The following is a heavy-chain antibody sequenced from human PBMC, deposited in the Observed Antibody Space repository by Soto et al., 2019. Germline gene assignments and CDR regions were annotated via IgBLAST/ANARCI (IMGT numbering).Heavy chain of an antibody. J-gene: IGHJ6*02. Sequence: HPGGSLRLSCAASGFTFSSYSMNWVRQAPGKGLEWVSYISSSSSTIYYADSVKGRFTMSRDNAKNSLYLQMNSLRAEDTAVYYCAGDLYYDILTGYYKTYYYYGMDVWGQGTTVTVSS. D-gene: IGHD3-9*01. CDR1: GFTFSSYS. V-gene: IGHV3-48*01. CDR2: ISSSSSTI. CDR3: AGDLYYDILTGYYKTYYYYGMDV.